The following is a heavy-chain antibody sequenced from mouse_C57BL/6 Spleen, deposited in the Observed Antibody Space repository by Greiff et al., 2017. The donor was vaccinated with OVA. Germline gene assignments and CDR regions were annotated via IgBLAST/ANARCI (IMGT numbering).Heavy chain of an antibody. J-gene: IGHJ2*01. Sequence: VQLQQSGPGLVKPSQSLSLTCSVTGYSITSGYYWNWIRQFPGNKLEWMGYISYDGSNNYNPSLKNRISITRDTSKNQFFLKLNSVTTEDTATYYCASDFLDYWGQGTTLTVSS. V-gene: IGHV3-6*01. CDR2: ISYDGSN. CDR1: GYSITSGYY. CDR3: ASDFLDY.